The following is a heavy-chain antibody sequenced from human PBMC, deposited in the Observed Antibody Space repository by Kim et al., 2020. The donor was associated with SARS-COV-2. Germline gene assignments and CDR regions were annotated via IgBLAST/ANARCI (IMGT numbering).Heavy chain of an antibody. V-gene: IGHV3-66*02. J-gene: IGHJ4*02. CDR3: ARETGEGHYGSGSLYGGNDY. D-gene: IGHD3-10*01. CDR1: GFTVSSNY. Sequence: GGSLRLSCAASGFTVSSNYMSWVRQAPGKGLEWVSVIYSGGSTYYADSVKGRFTISRDNSKNTLYLQMNSLRAEDTAVYYCARETGEGHYGSGSLYGGNDYWGQGTLVTVSS. CDR2: IYSGGST.